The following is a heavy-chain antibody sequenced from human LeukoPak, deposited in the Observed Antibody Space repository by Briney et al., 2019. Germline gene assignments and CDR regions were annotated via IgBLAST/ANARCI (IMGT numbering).Heavy chain of an antibody. J-gene: IGHJ4*02. CDR1: GGSISSYY. CDR2: IRFTGSYI. CDR3: ARAGPRRDGYNSDY. Sequence: PSETLSLTCTVSGGSISSYYWSWIRQPPGRGLEWVSSIRFTGSYIYYADSVKGRFTISRDDAKNLLSLQMISLRVEDTAVYYCARAGPRRDGYNSDYWGQGTLVTVSS. V-gene: IGHV3-21*01. D-gene: IGHD5-24*01.